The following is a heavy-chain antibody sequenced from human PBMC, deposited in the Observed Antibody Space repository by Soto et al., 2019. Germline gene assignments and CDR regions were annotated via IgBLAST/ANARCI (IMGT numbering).Heavy chain of an antibody. CDR1: GYTFTSYG. J-gene: IGHJ4*02. CDR2: ISTYNGNT. V-gene: IGHV1-18*01. D-gene: IGHD3-10*01. Sequence: ASVKVSCKASGYTFTSYGISWVRQAPGQGLEWMGWISTYNGNTKYAQKLQGRVTMTTDTSTSTTNMELRSLRYDDTGVFYCAREMVRGVGSEYWGQGTLVTVSS. CDR3: AREMVRGVGSEY.